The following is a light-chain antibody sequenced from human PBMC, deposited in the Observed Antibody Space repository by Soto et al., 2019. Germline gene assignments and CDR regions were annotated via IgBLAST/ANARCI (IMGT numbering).Light chain of an antibody. Sequence: QSVLTQPASVSGSPGQSIAISCTGTSSDVGYYNYVSWYQQHPGKAPNVMIYDVNNRPSGVHDPFSGSKSGNTASLTISGLQTEDETEYYCSPYTNSSPDVFGTGTKLTVL. CDR1: SSDVGYYNY. V-gene: IGLV2-14*01. CDR2: DVN. J-gene: IGLJ1*01. CDR3: SPYTNSSPDV.